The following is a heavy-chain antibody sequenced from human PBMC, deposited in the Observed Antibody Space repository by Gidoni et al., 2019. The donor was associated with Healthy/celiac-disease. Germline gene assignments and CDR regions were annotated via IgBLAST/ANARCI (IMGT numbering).Heavy chain of an antibody. CDR1: GYTFTSYA. CDR3: AREGEGELLLVYFDY. V-gene: IGHV1-3*01. D-gene: IGHD1-26*01. J-gene: IGHJ4*02. CDR2: INAGNGNT. Sequence: QVQLVQSGAEVKKPGASVKVSCKASGYTFTSYAMHWVRQAPGQRLEWMGWINAGNGNTKYSQKFQGRVTITRDTSASTAYMELSSLRSEDTAVYYCAREGEGELLLVYFDYWGQGTLVTVSS.